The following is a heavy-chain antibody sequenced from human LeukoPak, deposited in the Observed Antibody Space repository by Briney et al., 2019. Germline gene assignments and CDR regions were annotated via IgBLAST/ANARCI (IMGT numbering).Heavy chain of an antibody. Sequence: PSETLSLTCAVSGSSISSGYYWGWIRQPPGKGLEWIGSIYHSGSTHYNPSLKSRVTILVDTSKNQFSLKLSSVTAADTAVYYCARTQLAYYYYYMDVWGKGTSVTVPS. CDR2: IYHSGST. J-gene: IGHJ6*03. V-gene: IGHV4-38-2*01. CDR3: ARTQLAYYYYYMDV. CDR1: GSSISSGYY. D-gene: IGHD5-18*01.